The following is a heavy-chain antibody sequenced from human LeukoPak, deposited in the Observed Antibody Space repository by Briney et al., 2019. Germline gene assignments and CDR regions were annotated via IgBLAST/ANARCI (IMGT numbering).Heavy chain of an antibody. CDR1: GGSISSSNYY. J-gene: IGHJ4*02. CDR2: IYYSGST. V-gene: IGHV4-39*01. D-gene: IGHD2-2*01. Sequence: SETLSLTCTVSGGSISSSNYYWGWIRQPPGKGLEWIGSIYYSGSTYYNPSLKSRVTISVDTSKDQFSLELSSVTAADTAVYYCARPGYCSSISCYGIDYWGQGTLVTVSS. CDR3: ARPGYCSSISCYGIDY.